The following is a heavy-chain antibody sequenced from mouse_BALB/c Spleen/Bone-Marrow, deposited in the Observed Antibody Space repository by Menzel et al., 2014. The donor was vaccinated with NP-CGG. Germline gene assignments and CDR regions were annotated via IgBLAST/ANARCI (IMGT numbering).Heavy chain of an antibody. V-gene: IGHV1-7*01. Sequence: QVQLKESGAELAKPGASVKMSCKASGYTFTSYWTHWVKQRPGQGLEWIGYINPSTGYTEYNQKFKDKATLTADKSSSTAYMRLSSLTSEDSAVYYCARAEDHRYPFAYWGQGTLVTVSA. CDR1: GYTFTSYW. J-gene: IGHJ3*01. CDR2: INPSTGYT. D-gene: IGHD2-14*01. CDR3: ARAEDHRYPFAY.